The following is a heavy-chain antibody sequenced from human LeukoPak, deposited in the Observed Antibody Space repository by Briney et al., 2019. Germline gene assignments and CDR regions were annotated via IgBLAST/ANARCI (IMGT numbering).Heavy chain of an antibody. CDR1: EFTFSSHW. Sequence: SGGSLRLSCAASEFTFSSHWMHWVREAPGKGLVWVSRINSDGSIINYADSVKGRFTISRDNAKNTLYLQMNSLRAEDTALYYCARDRQYSGSWYVFDIWGQGTMVTVSS. J-gene: IGHJ3*02. CDR3: ARDRQYSGSWYVFDI. V-gene: IGHV3-74*01. CDR2: INSDGSII. D-gene: IGHD6-13*01.